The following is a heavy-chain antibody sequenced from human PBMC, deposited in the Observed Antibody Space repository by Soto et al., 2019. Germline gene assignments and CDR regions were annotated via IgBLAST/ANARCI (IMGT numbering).Heavy chain of an antibody. V-gene: IGHV4-30-4*01. J-gene: IGHJ4*02. CDR1: GGSIINGDYY. D-gene: IGHD3-3*01. Sequence: SETLSLTCTVSGGSIINGDYYWSWIRQPPGKGLEWIGYIYYSGNTYYNPSLKSRVTISVDTSKNQFSLKLSSVTAADTAVYYCARGVSHWGQGTLVTVSS. CDR2: IYYSGNT. CDR3: ARGVSH.